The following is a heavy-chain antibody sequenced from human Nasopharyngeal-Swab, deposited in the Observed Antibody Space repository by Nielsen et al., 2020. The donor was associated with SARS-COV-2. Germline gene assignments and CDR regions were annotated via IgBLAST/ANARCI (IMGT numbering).Heavy chain of an antibody. Sequence: GESLTISCIGFGYSFANHWIGWVRQKPGKGLEWMGSIYPGNSDIIYSPAFPGRVIMSADKSINTAYLQWTSLRASDTAVYYCARRAARDGYNYEVDPWGQGTRVTVSS. D-gene: IGHD5-24*01. CDR2: IYPGNSDI. CDR3: ARRAARDGYNYEVDP. J-gene: IGHJ5*02. V-gene: IGHV5-51*01. CDR1: GYSFANHW.